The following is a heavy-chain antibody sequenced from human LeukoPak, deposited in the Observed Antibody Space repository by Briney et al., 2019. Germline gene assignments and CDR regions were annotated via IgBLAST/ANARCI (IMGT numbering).Heavy chain of an antibody. V-gene: IGHV3-23*01. D-gene: IGHD4-23*01. J-gene: IGHJ6*03. Sequence: GGSLRLSCAASGFTFSNAWMSWVRQAPGKGLEWVSAISGSGGSTYYADSVKGRFTISRDNSKNTLYLQMNSLRAEDTAVYYCARHDYGGSHYYYYMDVWGKGTTVTVSS. CDR1: GFTFSNAW. CDR3: ARHDYGGSHYYYYMDV. CDR2: ISGSGGST.